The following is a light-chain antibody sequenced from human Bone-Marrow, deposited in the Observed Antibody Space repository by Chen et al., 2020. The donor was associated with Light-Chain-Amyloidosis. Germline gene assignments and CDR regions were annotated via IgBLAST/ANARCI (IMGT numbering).Light chain of an antibody. J-gene: IGLJ3*02. CDR2: RNN. Sequence: QSVLTQRPSASEPPGQRVTISCSGSISNIVSNYVYWYQQLPGTAPKLLTYRNNQRPSGVPDRFSGSKSGTSASLAISGLRSEDEAEYYCAAWDDSLSGPRVFGGGTKLTVL. CDR1: ISNIVSNY. CDR3: AAWDDSLSGPRV. V-gene: IGLV1-47*01.